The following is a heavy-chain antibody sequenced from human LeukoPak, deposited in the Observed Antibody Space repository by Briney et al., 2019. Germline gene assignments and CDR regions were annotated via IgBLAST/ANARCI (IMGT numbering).Heavy chain of an antibody. Sequence: PGGSLRLSCAASGFTFNNYAMHWVRQAPGKGLEWVAIKSYDGSNKYYADSVKGRFTISRDNSKNTLYLQMNSLRVEDTAVYYCARDGGEQLVGPFDYWGQGTLVTVSS. V-gene: IGHV3-30-3*01. CDR3: ARDGGEQLVGPFDY. D-gene: IGHD6-6*01. CDR2: KSYDGSNK. J-gene: IGHJ4*02. CDR1: GFTFNNYA.